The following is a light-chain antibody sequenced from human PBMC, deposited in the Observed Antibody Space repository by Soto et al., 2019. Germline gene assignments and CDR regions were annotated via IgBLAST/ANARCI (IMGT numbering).Light chain of an antibody. Sequence: EIVLTQSPATLSLSPGERATLSYRASQSVSSYLAWYQQKPCQAPRLLIHDASNRATGIPASFSGSRSGTDFTRTISGLVPEDFAVYYCQQRSNWPPVTFGGGTKVEIK. V-gene: IGKV3-11*01. CDR3: QQRSNWPPVT. CDR2: DAS. CDR1: QSVSSY. J-gene: IGKJ4*01.